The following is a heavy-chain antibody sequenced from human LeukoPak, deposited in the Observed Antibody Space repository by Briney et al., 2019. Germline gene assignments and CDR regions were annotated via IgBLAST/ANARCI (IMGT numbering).Heavy chain of an antibody. CDR3: AKDLTPATSPYDILTGYLDY. Sequence: PGGSLRLSCAASGFTFSSYGMHWVRQAPGKGLEWVAVISYDGSNKYYADSVKGRFTISRDNSKNTLYLQMNSLRAEDTAVYYCAKDLTPATSPYDILTGYLDYWGQGTLVTVSS. V-gene: IGHV3-30*18. CDR1: GFTFSSYG. D-gene: IGHD3-9*01. J-gene: IGHJ4*02. CDR2: ISYDGSNK.